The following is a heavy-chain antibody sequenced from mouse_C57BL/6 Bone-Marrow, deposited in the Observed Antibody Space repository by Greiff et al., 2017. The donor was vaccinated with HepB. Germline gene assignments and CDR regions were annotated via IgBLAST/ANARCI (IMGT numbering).Heavy chain of an antibody. J-gene: IGHJ4*01. CDR3: ARRGHYYALDY. V-gene: IGHV5-6*01. CDR2: ISSGGSYT. Sequence: EVQLVESGGDLVKPGGSLKLSCAASGFTFSSYGMSWVRQTPDKRLEWVATISSGGSYTYYPDSVKGRFTIPRDNAKNTLYLQMSSLKSEDTAMYYCARRGHYYALDYWGQGTSVTVSS. CDR1: GFTFSSYG. D-gene: IGHD3-3*01.